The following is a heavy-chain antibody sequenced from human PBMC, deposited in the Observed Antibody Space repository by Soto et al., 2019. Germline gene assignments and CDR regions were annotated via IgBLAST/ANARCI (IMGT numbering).Heavy chain of an antibody. J-gene: IGHJ4*02. Sequence: VGSLRLSCAASGFTFTRYSMNWVRQAPGKGLEWVSSISSTTNYIYYGDSMKGRFTISRDNAKNSLYLEMNSLRAEDTAVYYCARGSEDLTSNFDYWGQGTLVTVSS. CDR1: GFTFTRYS. V-gene: IGHV3-21*06. CDR2: ISSTTNYI. CDR3: ARGSEDLTSNFDY.